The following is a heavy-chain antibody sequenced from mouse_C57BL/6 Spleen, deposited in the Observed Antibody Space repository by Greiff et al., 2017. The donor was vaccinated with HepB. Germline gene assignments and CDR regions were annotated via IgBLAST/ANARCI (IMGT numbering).Heavy chain of an antibody. Sequence: EVQLMESGGDLVKPGGSLKLSCAASGFTFSSYGMSWVRQTPDKRLEWVATISSGGSYTYYPDSVKGRFTISRDNAKNTLYLQMSSLKSEDTAMYYCARLKHFDYWGQGTTLTVSS. J-gene: IGHJ2*01. CDR2: ISSGGSYT. V-gene: IGHV5-6*01. CDR3: ARLKHFDY. CDR1: GFTFSSYG.